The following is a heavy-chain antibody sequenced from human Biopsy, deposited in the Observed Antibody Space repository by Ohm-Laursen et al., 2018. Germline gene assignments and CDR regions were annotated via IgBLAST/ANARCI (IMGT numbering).Heavy chain of an antibody. V-gene: IGHV4-34*01. Sequence: GTLSLTCAVSGGSFSGYYWSWIRQTPGRGLEWIGEVSHSGSTNYSPSLKSRVTISVDTSKNQFSLNLSSVTAADTAVYYCARLTGDYIWGNWRINHDPFDIWDQGTSVTVSS. J-gene: IGHJ3*02. D-gene: IGHD3-16*01. CDR2: VSHSGST. CDR1: GGSFSGYY. CDR3: ARLTGDYIWGNWRINHDPFDI.